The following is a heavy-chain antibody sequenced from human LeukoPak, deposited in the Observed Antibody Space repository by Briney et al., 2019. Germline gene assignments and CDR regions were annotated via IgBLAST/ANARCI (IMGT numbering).Heavy chain of an antibody. V-gene: IGHV4-59*01. Sequence: SETLSLTCTVSGGSISRYYWSWIRQPPGKGLEWIGYMYYSGSSNYNPSLKSRVTMSVDTSKNQFSLRLISVTAADTAVYYCATKGASGWYGDAFDIWGQGTMVTVYS. CDR3: ATKGASGWYGDAFDI. D-gene: IGHD6-19*01. CDR2: MYYSGSS. CDR1: GGSISRYY. J-gene: IGHJ3*02.